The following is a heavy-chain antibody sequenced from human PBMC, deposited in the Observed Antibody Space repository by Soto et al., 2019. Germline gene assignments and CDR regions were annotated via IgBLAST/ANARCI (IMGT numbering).Heavy chain of an antibody. CDR1: GFTFSSYA. D-gene: IGHD3-22*01. CDR3: ARDIQYYYDSSGSRMSDAFDI. J-gene: IGHJ3*02. V-gene: IGHV3-23*01. Sequence: GGSLRLSCAASGFTFSSYAMSWVRQAPGKGLEWVSAISGSGGSTYYADSVKGRFTISRDNSKNTLYLQMNSLRAEDTAVYYCARDIQYYYDSSGSRMSDAFDIWGQGTMVTVSS. CDR2: ISGSGGST.